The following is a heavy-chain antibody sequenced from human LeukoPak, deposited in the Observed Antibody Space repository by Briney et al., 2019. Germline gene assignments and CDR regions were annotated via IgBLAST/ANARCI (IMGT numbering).Heavy chain of an antibody. CDR2: ISGSGGST. Sequence: GGSLRLSCAASGFTFRSYAMNWVRQAPGKGLEWVSSISGSGGSTYYADSVKGRFTISRDNSKNTLYLQMNSLRADDTAVYYCARGGSYLSAFDIWGQGTMVTVSS. V-gene: IGHV3-23*01. D-gene: IGHD1-26*01. CDR1: GFTFRSYA. CDR3: ARGGSYLSAFDI. J-gene: IGHJ3*02.